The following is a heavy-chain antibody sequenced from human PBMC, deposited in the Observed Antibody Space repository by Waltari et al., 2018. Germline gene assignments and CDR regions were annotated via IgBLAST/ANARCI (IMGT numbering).Heavy chain of an antibody. V-gene: IGHV4-59*11. J-gene: IGHJ2*01. CDR2: IYYSGSP. CDR3: ARSGPIFRGRGWYFDL. D-gene: IGHD3-10*01. CDR1: GGSISSHY. Sequence: QVQLQESGPGLVKPSETLSLTCTVSGGSISSHYWSWIRQPPGKGLEWIGYIYYSGSPNYNPSLKSRGTISGDTSKNQFSLKLSSVTAADTAVYYCARSGPIFRGRGWYFDLWGRGTLVTVSS.